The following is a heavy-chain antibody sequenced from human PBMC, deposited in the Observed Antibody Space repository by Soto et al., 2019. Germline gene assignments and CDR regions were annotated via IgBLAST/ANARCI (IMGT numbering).Heavy chain of an antibody. CDR2: ISAYNGNT. Sequence: ASVKVSCKASGSTFTSYGISWVRQAPGQGLEWMGWISAYNGNTNYAQKLQGRVTMTTDTSTSTAYMELRSLRSDDTAVYYCARSELRFWGWPNAYGMDVWGQGTTVTVSS. CDR1: GSTFTSYG. CDR3: ARSELRFWGWPNAYGMDV. V-gene: IGHV1-18*04. J-gene: IGHJ6*02. D-gene: IGHD3-3*01.